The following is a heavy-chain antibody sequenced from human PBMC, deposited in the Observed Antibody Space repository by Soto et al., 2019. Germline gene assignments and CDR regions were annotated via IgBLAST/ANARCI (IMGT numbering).Heavy chain of an antibody. Sequence: EVQLVESGGGLVQPGGSLRLSCAASGFTFSNYAMDWVRQAPGKVLEYVSGISSTGVGTYYANSVKARFTISRDNSKNTLYLQMGSLRAEDMAVYYCARREQSGYAYMDVWGKGTSVTVSS. J-gene: IGHJ6*03. CDR3: ARREQSGYAYMDV. V-gene: IGHV3-64*01. D-gene: IGHD5-12*01. CDR1: GFTFSNYA. CDR2: ISSTGVGT.